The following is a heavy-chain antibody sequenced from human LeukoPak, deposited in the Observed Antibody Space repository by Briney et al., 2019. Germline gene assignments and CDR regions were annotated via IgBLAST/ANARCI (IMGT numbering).Heavy chain of an antibody. V-gene: IGHV3-49*04. Sequence: GGSLRLSCTASGFTFGDYAMSWVRQAPGKGLEWVGFIRSKAYGGTTEYAASVKGRFTISRDDSESIAYLQMNSLKTEDTAVYYCTRAAAGTPYSAYWGQGTLVTVSS. CDR3: TRAAAGTPYSAY. D-gene: IGHD6-13*01. CDR1: GFTFGDYA. J-gene: IGHJ4*02. CDR2: IRSKAYGGTT.